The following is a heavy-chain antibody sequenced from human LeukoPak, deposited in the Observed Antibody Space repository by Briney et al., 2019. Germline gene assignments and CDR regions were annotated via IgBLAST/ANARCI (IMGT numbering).Heavy chain of an antibody. CDR1: GGTFSNYA. CDR3: ARSRNSRDGYNEDY. J-gene: IGHJ4*02. D-gene: IGHD5-24*01. Sequence: ASVKVSCKASGGTFSNYAISWVRQAPGQGLVWMGRIIPILGIANYAQKFQGRVTITADKSTSTAYMELSSLRSEDTAVYYCARSRNSRDGYNEDYWGQGTLVTVSS. V-gene: IGHV1-69*04. CDR2: IIPILGIA.